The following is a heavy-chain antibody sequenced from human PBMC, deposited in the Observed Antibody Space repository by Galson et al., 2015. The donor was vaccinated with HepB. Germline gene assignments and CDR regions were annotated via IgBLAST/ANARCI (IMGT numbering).Heavy chain of an antibody. V-gene: IGHV3-11*06. CDR1: GFNFSDYY. J-gene: IGHJ4*02. CDR3: ARVQNSLILVGATTGFEY. CDR2: ISGNTLYT. D-gene: IGHD1-26*01. Sequence: SLRLSCAASGFNFSDYYMTWIRQAPGKGLEWVSYISGNTLYTNYLESVRGRFTISRDNAKNSLYLQMNSLRAEDTAVYYCARVQNSLILVGATTGFEYWGQGTLVTVSS.